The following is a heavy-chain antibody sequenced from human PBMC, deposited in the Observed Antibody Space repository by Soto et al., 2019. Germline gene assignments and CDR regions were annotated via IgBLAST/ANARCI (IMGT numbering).Heavy chain of an antibody. Sequence: SETLSLTCAVSSGSISSSNWWSWVRQPPGKGLEWIGEIYHSGSTNYNPPLKSRVTISVDKSKNQFSLKLSSVTAADTAVYYCARVKYCSSTSCSVFDYWGQGTLVTVSS. CDR2: IYHSGST. CDR3: ARVKYCSSTSCSVFDY. D-gene: IGHD2-2*01. CDR1: SGSISSSNW. V-gene: IGHV4-4*02. J-gene: IGHJ4*02.